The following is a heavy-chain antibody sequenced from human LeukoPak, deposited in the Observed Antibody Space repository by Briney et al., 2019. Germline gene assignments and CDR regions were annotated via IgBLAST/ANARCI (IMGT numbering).Heavy chain of an antibody. Sequence: GGSLRLSCAASGFTFSNYGMHWVRQAPGKGLEWVAVISYDGSNKYYADSVKGRFTISRDNSKNTLYLQMNSLRAEDTAGYYCAKQKGAARNYFDYWGQGTLVTVSS. D-gene: IGHD6-6*01. J-gene: IGHJ4*02. CDR1: GFTFSNYG. CDR3: AKQKGAARNYFDY. V-gene: IGHV3-30*18. CDR2: ISYDGSNK.